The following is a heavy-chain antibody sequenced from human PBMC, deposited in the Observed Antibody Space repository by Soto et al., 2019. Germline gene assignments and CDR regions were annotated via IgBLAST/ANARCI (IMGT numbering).Heavy chain of an antibody. D-gene: IGHD4-17*01. V-gene: IGHV5-51*01. CDR2: IYPADSDT. CDR3: ARLLGTTVATFGPYFDY. Sequence: GESLKISCKGSGYSFTNYWIGWVRQMPGKGLEWMGIIYPADSDTRYSPSFEGQVTFSADKSISTAYLQWSSLKASDTAMYYCARLLGTTVATFGPYFDYWGQGTLVTVSS. J-gene: IGHJ4*02. CDR1: GYSFTNYW.